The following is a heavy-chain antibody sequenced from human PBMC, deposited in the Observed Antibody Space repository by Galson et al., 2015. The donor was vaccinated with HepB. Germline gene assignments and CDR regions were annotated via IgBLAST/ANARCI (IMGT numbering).Heavy chain of an antibody. CDR1: GYTFTSFD. D-gene: IGHD5-24*01. CDR3: ARGQRRDGYNPNYYYYYYMDV. V-gene: IGHV1-8*01. CDR2: MIPGSGAA. J-gene: IGHJ6*03. Sequence: SVKVSCKASGYTFTSFDINWVRQATGQGLEWMGWMIPGSGAAGYAQKFQGRVSMTRDTSISTAYMELSSLRSEDTAVYYCARGQRRDGYNPNYYYYYYMDVWGKGTTVTVSS.